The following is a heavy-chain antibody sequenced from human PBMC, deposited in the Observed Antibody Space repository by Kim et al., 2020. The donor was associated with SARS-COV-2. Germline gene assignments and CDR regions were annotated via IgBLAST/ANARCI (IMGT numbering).Heavy chain of an antibody. CDR2: IYYSGST. V-gene: IGHV4-59*13. Sequence: SETLSLTCTVSGGSISSYYWSWIRQPPGKGLEWIGYIYYSGSTNYNPSLKSRVTISVDTSKNQFSLKLSSGTAADTAVYYCARLAYCGGDCHAVEGPFDIWGQGTIVTVSS. J-gene: IGHJ3*02. D-gene: IGHD2-21*02. CDR3: ARLAYCGGDCHAVEGPFDI. CDR1: GGSISSYY.